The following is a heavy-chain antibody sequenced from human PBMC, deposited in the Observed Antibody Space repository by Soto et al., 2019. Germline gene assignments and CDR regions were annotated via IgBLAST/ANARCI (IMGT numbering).Heavy chain of an antibody. J-gene: IGHJ5*02. D-gene: IGHD2-15*01. CDR1: GGSISSGGYY. CDR3: ARGPLGYCSGGSCYSQGGWFDP. Sequence: QVQLQESGPGLVKPSQTLSLTCTVSGGSISSGGYYWSWIRQHPGKGLERIGYIYYSGSTYYTPYLKSPVTISVDTSKNQFYLKLSSVTASATSVYYWARGPLGYCSGGSCYSQGGWFDPWGQGTLVTVSS. CDR2: IYYSGST. V-gene: IGHV4-31*01.